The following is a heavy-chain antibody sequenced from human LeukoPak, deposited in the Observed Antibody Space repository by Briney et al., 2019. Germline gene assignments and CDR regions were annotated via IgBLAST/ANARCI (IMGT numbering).Heavy chain of an antibody. Sequence: SETLSLTCTVSGGSISSGDYYWSWIRQPPGKGLEWIGYIYYSGSTYYNPSLKSRVTISVDTSKNQFSLKLSSVTAAGTAVYYCASRVGATSWVDYWGQGTLVTVSS. CDR2: IYYSGST. CDR1: GGSISSGDYY. D-gene: IGHD1-26*01. V-gene: IGHV4-30-4*01. CDR3: ASRVGATSWVDY. J-gene: IGHJ4*02.